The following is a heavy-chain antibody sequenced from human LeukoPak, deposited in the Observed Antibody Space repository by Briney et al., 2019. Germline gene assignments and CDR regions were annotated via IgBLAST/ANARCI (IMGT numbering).Heavy chain of an antibody. Sequence: GGSLRLSCAASGFTFDDYATHWVRQAPGKGLEWVSGISWNSGSIGYADSVKGRFTISRDNAKNSLYLQMNSLRAEDTALYYCARLRFLERYYYYGMDVWGQGTTVTVSS. CDR1: GFTFDDYA. D-gene: IGHD3-3*01. CDR2: ISWNSGSI. J-gene: IGHJ6*02. CDR3: ARLRFLERYYYYGMDV. V-gene: IGHV3-9*01.